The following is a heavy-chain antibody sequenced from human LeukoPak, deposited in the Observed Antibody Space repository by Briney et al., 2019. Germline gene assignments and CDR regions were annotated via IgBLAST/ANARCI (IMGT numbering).Heavy chain of an antibody. D-gene: IGHD6-13*01. V-gene: IGHV3-23*01. CDR1: GFTSIAYA. Sequence: GGSLRLSCVGSGFTSIAYALTCARQAPGKGLEWVSGISGGGVTTYYADSVKGRFTISRDNSKNTLYLQMNSLRAEDTAVYYCARGGFLGAGTGGDHFDYWGQGTLVTVSS. CDR2: ISGGGVTT. J-gene: IGHJ4*02. CDR3: ARGGFLGAGTGGDHFDY.